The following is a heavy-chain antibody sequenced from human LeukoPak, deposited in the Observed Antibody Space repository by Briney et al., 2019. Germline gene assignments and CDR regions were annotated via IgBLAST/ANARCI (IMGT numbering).Heavy chain of an antibody. CDR2: ISYDGSDK. CDR1: GYAFSNYG. Sequence: GGSLRLSCEASGYAFSNYGMHWVRQAPGKRLEWVAVISYDGSDKYYADSVKGRFTISRDNSKNTLYLQMNSLRTEDTAVYYCAKDKGREGDYWGQGNLVTVSS. V-gene: IGHV3-30*18. J-gene: IGHJ4*01. CDR3: AKDKGREGDY. D-gene: IGHD1-26*01.